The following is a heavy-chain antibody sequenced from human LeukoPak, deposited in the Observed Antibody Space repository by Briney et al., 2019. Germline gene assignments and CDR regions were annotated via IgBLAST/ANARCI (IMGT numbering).Heavy chain of an antibody. CDR2: ISGSGGST. CDR1: GGSFSGYY. D-gene: IGHD4-11*01. Sequence: PSETLSLTCAVYGGSFSGYYWSWVRQAPGKGLEWVSAISGSGGSTYYADSVKGRFTISRDNSKNTLYLQMNSLRAEDTAVYYCAKDLGDYSNYFNGFYFDYWGQGTLVTVSS. V-gene: IGHV3-23*01. J-gene: IGHJ4*02. CDR3: AKDLGDYSNYFNGFYFDY.